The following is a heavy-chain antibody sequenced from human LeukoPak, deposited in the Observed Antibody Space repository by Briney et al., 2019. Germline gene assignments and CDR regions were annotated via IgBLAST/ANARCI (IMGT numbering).Heavy chain of an antibody. V-gene: IGHV1-69*05. Sequence: ASVKVSCKASGGTFSSYAISWVRQAPGQGLEWMGGIIPIFGTANYAQKFQGRVTITTDESTSSAYMELSSLRSDDTAVFYCARDYELGPGRDCFDPWGQGTLVTVSS. CDR1: GGTFSSYA. CDR3: ARDYELGPGRDCFDP. CDR2: IIPIFGTA. J-gene: IGHJ5*02. D-gene: IGHD2-21*01.